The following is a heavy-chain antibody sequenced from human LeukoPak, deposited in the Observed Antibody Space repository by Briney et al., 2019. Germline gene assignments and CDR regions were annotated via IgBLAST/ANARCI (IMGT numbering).Heavy chain of an antibody. CDR3: AKGIYGSGWSYFDY. V-gene: IGHV3-30*18. D-gene: IGHD6-19*01. CDR2: ISYDGSKK. CDR1: GFTFSSYG. J-gene: IGHJ4*01. Sequence: GRTLRLSCAASGFTFSSYGMHWGRQPPTRGRVGVAVISYDGSKKYYDDSVKAPLTISRDNSKNPLDLQMNSLRAEDTAVYYCAKGIYGSGWSYFDYWGHGTLVTVSS.